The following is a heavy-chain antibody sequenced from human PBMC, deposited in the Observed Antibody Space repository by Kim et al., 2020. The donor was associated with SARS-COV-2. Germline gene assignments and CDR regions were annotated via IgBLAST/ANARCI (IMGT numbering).Heavy chain of an antibody. V-gene: IGHV3-21*01. J-gene: IGHJ4*02. Sequence: GGSLRLSCAASGFTFSSYSMNWVRQAPGKGLEWVSSISSSSSYIYYADSVKGRFTISRDNAKNSLYLQMNSLRAEDTAVYYCARVESGVLRFLGWLLFIDYWGQGALVTVSS. CDR1: GFTFSSYS. CDR2: ISSSSSYI. CDR3: ARVESGVLRFLGWLLFIDY. D-gene: IGHD3-3*01.